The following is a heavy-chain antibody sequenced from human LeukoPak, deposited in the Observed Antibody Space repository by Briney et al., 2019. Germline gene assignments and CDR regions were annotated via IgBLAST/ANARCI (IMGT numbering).Heavy chain of an antibody. CDR1: GYTFTGYY. CDR2: INPNSGGT. J-gene: IGHJ4*02. Sequence: EASVKVSCKASGYTFTGYYMHWVRQAPGQGLEWMGWINPNSGGTNYAQKFQGRVTMTRDTSISTAYMELSRLRSDDTAVYYCASLVAAAGTGWNFDYWGQGTLVTVSS. CDR3: ASLVAAAGTGWNFDY. D-gene: IGHD6-13*01. V-gene: IGHV1-2*02.